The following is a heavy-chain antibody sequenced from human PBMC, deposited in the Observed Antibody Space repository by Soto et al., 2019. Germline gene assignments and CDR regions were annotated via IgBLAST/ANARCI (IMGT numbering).Heavy chain of an antibody. CDR1: GFTFSSYW. J-gene: IGHJ6*02. Sequence: GGSLRLSCAASGFTFSSYWMSWVRQAPGKGLEWVANIKQDGSEKYYVDSVKGRFTISRDNAKNSLYLQMNSLRAEDTAVYYCARDRSPHCSSTSCHPSYYGMDVWGQGTTVTVSS. CDR2: IKQDGSEK. D-gene: IGHD2-2*01. V-gene: IGHV3-7*03. CDR3: ARDRSPHCSSTSCHPSYYGMDV.